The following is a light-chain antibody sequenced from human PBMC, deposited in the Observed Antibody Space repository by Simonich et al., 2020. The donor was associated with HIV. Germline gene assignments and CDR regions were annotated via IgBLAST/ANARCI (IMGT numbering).Light chain of an antibody. CDR3: CSYAGSYTVV. CDR1: SSDVGGYNN. V-gene: IGLV2-8*01. CDR2: EVI. J-gene: IGLJ2*01. Sequence: QSALTQPPSASGSPGQSVTISCTGTSSDVGGYNNVSWYQQHPGKAPKLMIYEVIKRPSGVPDRFSGSKSGNTASLTVAGLQAEDEADYYCCSYAGSYTVVFGGGTKLTVL.